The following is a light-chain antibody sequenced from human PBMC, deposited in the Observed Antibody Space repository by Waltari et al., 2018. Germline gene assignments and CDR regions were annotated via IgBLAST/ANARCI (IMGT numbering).Light chain of an antibody. CDR1: NSNIGSDI. CDR3: ATWDASLDTWV. Sequence: QSVVTQPPSASGTPGQRVTLSCSGSNSNIGSDIVNWYPQFPGTAPKLLIYANNQRPSGGPGRFSASRSGSSASLVSSGLQSEDEADYYCATWDASLDTWVFGGGTKVTVL. V-gene: IGLV1-44*01. CDR2: ANN. J-gene: IGLJ3*02.